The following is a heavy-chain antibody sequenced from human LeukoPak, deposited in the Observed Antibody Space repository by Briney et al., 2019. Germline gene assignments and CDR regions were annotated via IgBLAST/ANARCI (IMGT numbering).Heavy chain of an antibody. CDR2: INHSGST. D-gene: IGHD6-13*01. CDR3: ARLGGRNVAAAGSPFDY. V-gene: IGHV4-34*01. Sequence: SETLSLTCAVYGGSFSGYYWSWIRQPPGKGLEWIGEINHSGSTSYNPSLKSRVTISVDTSKNQFSLKLSSVTAADTAVYYCARLGGRNVAAAGSPFDYWGQGALVTVSS. J-gene: IGHJ4*02. CDR1: GGSFSGYY.